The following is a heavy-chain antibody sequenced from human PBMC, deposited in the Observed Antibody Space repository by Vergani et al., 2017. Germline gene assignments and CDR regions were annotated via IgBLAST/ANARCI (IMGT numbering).Heavy chain of an antibody. J-gene: IGHJ4*02. V-gene: IGHV4-34*01. Sequence: QVQLQQWGAGLLKPSETLSLTCAIYGGSFSGYYWSWIRQPPGKGLEWIGEINHSGSTHYNPSLKSRVTISVDTSKNQFSLKLSSVTAADTAVYYCAKIKRWNYYGSGSYFDYWGQGTLVTVSS. CDR2: INHSGST. D-gene: IGHD3-10*01. CDR1: GGSFSGYY. CDR3: AKIKRWNYYGSGSYFDY.